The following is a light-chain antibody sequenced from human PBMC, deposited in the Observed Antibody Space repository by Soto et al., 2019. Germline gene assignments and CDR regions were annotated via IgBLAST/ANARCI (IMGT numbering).Light chain of an antibody. CDR2: AAS. CDR1: QSIGSS. Sequence: DIQMTQSPSSLSASVGDRVTITCRASQSIGSSLNWCQQKPGKAPKLLIYAASSLQSGVPSRFSGSGSGTDFTLTISSLQPEDFATDYCQQRYTTPLTFGQGTRLEIK. J-gene: IGKJ5*01. CDR3: QQRYTTPLT. V-gene: IGKV1-39*01.